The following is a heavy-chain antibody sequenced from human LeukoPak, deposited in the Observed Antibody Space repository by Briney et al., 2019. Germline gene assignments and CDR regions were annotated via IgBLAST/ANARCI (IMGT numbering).Heavy chain of an antibody. CDR2: IYSGGST. Sequence: GGSLRLSCAASGFTFSSYAMSWVRQAPGKGLEWVSVIYSGGSTYYADSVKGRFTISRDNSKNTLYLQMNSLRAEDTAVYYCARGDDSSFDAFDIWGQGTMVTVSS. D-gene: IGHD3-22*01. J-gene: IGHJ3*02. CDR3: ARGDDSSFDAFDI. V-gene: IGHV3-66*01. CDR1: GFTFSSYA.